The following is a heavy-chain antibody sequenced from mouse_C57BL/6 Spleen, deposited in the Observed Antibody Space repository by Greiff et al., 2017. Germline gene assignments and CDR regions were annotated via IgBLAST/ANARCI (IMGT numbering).Heavy chain of an antibody. J-gene: IGHJ1*03. V-gene: IGHV5-9-1*02. CDR3: TRDPKNYGSSYWYFDV. CDR2: ISSGGDYI. D-gene: IGHD1-1*01. Sequence: EVQLQESGEGLVKPGGSLKLSCAASGFTFSSYAMSWVRQTPEKRLEWVAYISSGGDYIYYADTVKGRFTISRDNARNTLYLQMSSLKSEDTAMYYCTRDPKNYGSSYWYFDVWGTGTTVTVSS. CDR1: GFTFSSYA.